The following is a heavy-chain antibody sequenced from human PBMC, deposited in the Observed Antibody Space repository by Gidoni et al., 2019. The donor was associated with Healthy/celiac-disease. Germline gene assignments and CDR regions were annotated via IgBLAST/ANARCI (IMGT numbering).Heavy chain of an antibody. V-gene: IGHV3-33*08. D-gene: IGHD4-17*01. CDR3: AREPTVTTWYFDL. J-gene: IGHJ2*01. CDR1: GFTFSRYC. CDR2: NWYDGSNK. Sequence: QVQLVESGGGVVQPGRSLRLSCAASGFTFSRYCMHWVRQAPGKGLEWVAVNWYDGSNKYYADYVKGRFTISRDNSKNALYLQMNSLRAEDTAVYYCAREPTVTTWYFDLWGRGTLVNVSS.